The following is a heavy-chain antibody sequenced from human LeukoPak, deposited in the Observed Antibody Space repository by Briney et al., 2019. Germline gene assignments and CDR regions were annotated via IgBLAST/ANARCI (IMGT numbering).Heavy chain of an antibody. D-gene: IGHD6-13*01. J-gene: IGHJ5*02. CDR1: GFTFSSYG. CDR3: ARARIAAAGLNWFDP. CDR2: IWYDGSNK. V-gene: IGHV3-33*01. Sequence: GGSLRLSCAASGFTFSSYGMPWVRQAPGKGLEWVAVIWYDGSNKYYADSVKGRFTISRDNSKNTLYLQMNSLRAEDTAVYYCARARIAAAGLNWFDPWGQGTLVTVSS.